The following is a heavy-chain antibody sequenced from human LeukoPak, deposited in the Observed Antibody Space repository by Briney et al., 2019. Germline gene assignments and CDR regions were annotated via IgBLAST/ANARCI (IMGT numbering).Heavy chain of an antibody. CDR1: GFTFGDYA. Sequence: GRSLRLSCTASGFTFGDYAMSWVRQAPGKGLEWVSGINWNGGSTGYADSVKGRFTISRDNAKNSLYLQMNGLRAEDTALYYCARETRGGYCSSTSCFGDYYYYMDVWGKGTTVTVSS. CDR2: INWNGGST. D-gene: IGHD2-2*01. V-gene: IGHV3-20*04. J-gene: IGHJ6*03. CDR3: ARETRGGYCSSTSCFGDYYYYMDV.